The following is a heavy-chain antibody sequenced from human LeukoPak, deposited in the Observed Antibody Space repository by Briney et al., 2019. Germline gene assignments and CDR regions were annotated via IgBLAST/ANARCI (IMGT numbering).Heavy chain of an antibody. CDR2: IYSGGET. D-gene: IGHD6-13*01. J-gene: IGHJ5*02. CDR3: TRDPPAVAINTYA. Sequence: GGSLRLTCAASGVSVSSNFMIWVRQAPGKGLEWVSLIYSGGETSYADSVKGRFSISRDNSKNTLYLQMNSLRVEDTAVYYCTRDPPAVAINTYAWGQGTLVTVSS. V-gene: IGHV3-66*01. CDR1: GVSVSSNF.